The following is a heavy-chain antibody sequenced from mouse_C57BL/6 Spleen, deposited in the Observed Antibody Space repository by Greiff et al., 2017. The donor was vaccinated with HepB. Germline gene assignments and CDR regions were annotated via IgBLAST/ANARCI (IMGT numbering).Heavy chain of an antibody. CDR3: APLTFYFDC. CDR1: GYAFSSSW. CDR2: IYPGDGDT. V-gene: IGHV1-82*01. J-gene: IGHJ2*01. Sequence: QVQLKQSGPELVKPGASVKISCKASGYAFSSSWMNWVKQRPGQGLEWIGRIYPGDGDTNYNGKFKGKATLTADKSSSTAYMQLSSLTSEDSAVYFCAPLTFYFDCWGQGTTLTVSS. D-gene: IGHD1-1*01.